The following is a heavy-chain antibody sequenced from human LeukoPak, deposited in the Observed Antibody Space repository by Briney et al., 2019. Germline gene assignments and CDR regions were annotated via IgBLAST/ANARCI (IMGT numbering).Heavy chain of an antibody. CDR2: IYSGGST. V-gene: IGHV3-53*01. D-gene: IGHD3-22*01. Sequence: GGSLRLSCAASGFTVSSNYMSWVRQAAGKGLEWVSVIYSGGSTYYADSVKGRFTISRDNSNNTLYLQMNRLSAEDTAVYYCAREASSGYSFDYWGQGTLVTVSS. CDR1: GFTVSSNY. CDR3: AREASSGYSFDY. J-gene: IGHJ4*02.